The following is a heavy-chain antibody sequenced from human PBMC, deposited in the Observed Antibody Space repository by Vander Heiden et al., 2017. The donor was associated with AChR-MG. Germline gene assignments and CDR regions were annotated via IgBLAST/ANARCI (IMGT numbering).Heavy chain of an antibody. V-gene: IGHV3-23*01. J-gene: IGHJ4*02. D-gene: IGHD1-1*01. CDR1: GFTLRTSA. CDR3: ARGSGTLDY. Sequence: EVQLLESGGGLVQPGGSLRLSCSASGFTLRTSAMSWVRQAPGKGLEWVSHLTGSGTSTDYADSVKGRFTISRDNSKNTLYLQMNSLRVEDTAMYYCARGSGTLDYWGQGTLVTVSS. CDR2: LTGSGTST.